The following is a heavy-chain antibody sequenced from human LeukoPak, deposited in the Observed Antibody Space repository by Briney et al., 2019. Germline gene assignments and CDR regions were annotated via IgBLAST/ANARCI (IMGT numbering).Heavy chain of an antibody. Sequence: QTGGSLRLSCAASGFTFSSYAMHWVRQAPGKGLEYVSAISSNGGSTYYANSVKGRFTISRDNSKNTLYLQMGSLRAEDMAVYYCARGSATIFGVVLHYWGQGTPVTVSS. D-gene: IGHD3-3*01. CDR3: ARGSATIFGVVLHY. V-gene: IGHV3-64*01. CDR1: GFTFSSYA. J-gene: IGHJ4*02. CDR2: ISSNGGST.